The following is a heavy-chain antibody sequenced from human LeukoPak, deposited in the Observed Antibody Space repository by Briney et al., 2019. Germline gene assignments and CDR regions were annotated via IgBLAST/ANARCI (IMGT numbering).Heavy chain of an antibody. CDR3: AREVYSSRDLDV. CDR1: GYTFTSYY. CDR2: INPSGGST. V-gene: IGHV1-46*01. D-gene: IGHD6-13*01. Sequence: GASVKVSCKASGYTFTSYYMHWVRPAPGKGLEWMGIINPSGGSTSYAQKFQGRVTMTRDTSTSTVYMELSSLRSEDTAVYYCAREVYSSRDLDVWGQGTTVTVSS. J-gene: IGHJ6*02.